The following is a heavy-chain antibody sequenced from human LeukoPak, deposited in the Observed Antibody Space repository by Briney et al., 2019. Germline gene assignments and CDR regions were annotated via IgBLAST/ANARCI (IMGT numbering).Heavy chain of an antibody. CDR1: GFTFSNYA. J-gene: IGHJ4*02. CDR3: ASIRDGYNYNDY. Sequence: PGGSLRLSCAASGFTFSNYAMSWVRQAPGKGLEWVSAISGSGDITYFADSVKGRFTVSRHNSKNTLYLQMNSLRAEDTAVYYCASIRDGYNYNDYWGQGTLVTVSS. V-gene: IGHV3-23*01. D-gene: IGHD5-12*01. CDR2: ISGSGDIT.